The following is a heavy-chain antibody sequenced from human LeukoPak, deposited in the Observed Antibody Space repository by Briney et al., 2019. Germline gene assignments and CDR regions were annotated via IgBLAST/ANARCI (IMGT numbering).Heavy chain of an antibody. D-gene: IGHD5-12*01. Sequence: GGSLRLSCSGSGFTFSHHWMTWVRQAPGKGLEWVANIKFDGSEKFYGDSVKGRFTISRDNSKNTLYLQMNSLRAEDTAVYYCAKDRWLPFDYWGQGTLVTVSS. J-gene: IGHJ4*02. CDR3: AKDRWLPFDY. V-gene: IGHV3-7*01. CDR1: GFTFSHHW. CDR2: IKFDGSEK.